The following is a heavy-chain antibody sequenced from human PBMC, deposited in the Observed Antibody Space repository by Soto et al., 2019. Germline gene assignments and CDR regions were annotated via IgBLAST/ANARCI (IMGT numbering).Heavy chain of an antibody. CDR2: IYYSGST. J-gene: IGHJ3*02. Sequence: SETLSLTCTVSGGSISSFDWNWIRQSPGKGQERIGYIYYSGSTNYNPSPKSRVTISVDTSKNQFSLTLSSVTAADTAVYYCAKGGSGSSSSAFDIWGKGTMVTLSS. V-gene: IGHV4-59*08. CDR3: AKGGSGSSSSAFDI. D-gene: IGHD3-10*01. CDR1: GGSISSFD.